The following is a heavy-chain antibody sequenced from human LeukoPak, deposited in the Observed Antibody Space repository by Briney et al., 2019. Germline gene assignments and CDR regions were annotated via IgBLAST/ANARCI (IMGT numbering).Heavy chain of an antibody. CDR3: ARKDRNTNGAFDY. CDR2: INGSGGRA. Sequence: GGSLRLSCAASGFSLSDYTMTWVRQALGEGLEWVSDINGSGGRAYYSDSVKGRFTVSRDNSKSTLYVQMNSLRAEDTAVYYCARKDRNTNGAFDYWGQGTLVTVSS. J-gene: IGHJ4*02. CDR1: GFSLSDYT. D-gene: IGHD4-17*01. V-gene: IGHV3-23*01.